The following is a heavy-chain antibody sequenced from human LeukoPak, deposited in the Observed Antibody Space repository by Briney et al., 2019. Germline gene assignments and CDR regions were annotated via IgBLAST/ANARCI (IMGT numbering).Heavy chain of an antibody. Sequence: GSSVKVSCKASGGTFSSYAISWVRQAPGQGLEWMGGIIPIFGTANYAQKFQGRVTITADKSTSTAYMELSSPRSEDTAVYYCAREDSGDNWFDPWGQGTLVTVSS. CDR2: IIPIFGTA. CDR1: GGTFSSYA. CDR3: AREDSGDNWFDP. V-gene: IGHV1-69*06. D-gene: IGHD4-17*01. J-gene: IGHJ5*02.